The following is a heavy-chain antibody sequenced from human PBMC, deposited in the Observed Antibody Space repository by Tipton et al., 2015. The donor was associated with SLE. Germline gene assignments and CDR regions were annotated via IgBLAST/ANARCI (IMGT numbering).Heavy chain of an antibody. V-gene: IGHV4-59*08. CDR3: ARHKLGFSWSYFDS. CDR1: GGSISGYY. CDR2: ISFSGLT. D-gene: IGHD3-3*01. Sequence: TLSLTCTVSGGSISGYYWSWVRQPPGKGLEWIGYISFSGLTNYNPSVRSRVSTSMDTSKNQLSLQMSSVTAADTALYYCARHKLGFSWSYFDSWGQGTLVTVSS. J-gene: IGHJ4*02.